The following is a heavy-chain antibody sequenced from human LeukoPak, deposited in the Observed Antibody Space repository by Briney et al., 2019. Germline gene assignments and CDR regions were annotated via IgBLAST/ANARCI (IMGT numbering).Heavy chain of an antibody. J-gene: IGHJ3*02. D-gene: IGHD1-26*01. Sequence: WIRQPPGKGLEWVSGINWKGGSTGYADSVKGRFTISRDNAKNSLYLQMNSLRAEDTALYHCARERGSYYNDAFDIWGQGTMVTVSS. CDR2: INWKGGST. V-gene: IGHV3-20*01. CDR3: ARERGSYYNDAFDI.